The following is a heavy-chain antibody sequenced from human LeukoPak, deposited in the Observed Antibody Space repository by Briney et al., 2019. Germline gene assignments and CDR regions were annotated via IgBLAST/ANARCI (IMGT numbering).Heavy chain of an antibody. Sequence: GASVKVSCKASGYTFASYGINWVRQAPGQGLEWMGWISAYNGNTNYAQRLQGGVTMTTDTSTRTAYMELRSLRSDDTAVYYCARDSRAGLMILVAPNDYWGQGTLVTVSS. D-gene: IGHD3/OR15-3a*01. CDR3: ARDSRAGLMILVAPNDY. V-gene: IGHV1-18*01. CDR1: GYTFASYG. J-gene: IGHJ4*02. CDR2: ISAYNGNT.